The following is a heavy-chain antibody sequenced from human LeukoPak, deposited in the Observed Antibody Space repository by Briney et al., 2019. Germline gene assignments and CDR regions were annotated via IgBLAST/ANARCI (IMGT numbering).Heavy chain of an antibody. D-gene: IGHD3-3*01. Sequence: SETLSLTCTVSGGSISSSSYYWGWIRQPPGKGLEWIGSIYYSGSTYYNPSLKSRVTISVDTSKNQFSLNLSSVTAADTAVYYCARQWADFWSGYYLVFDYWGQGTLVTVSS. CDR2: IYYSGST. CDR3: ARQWADFWSGYYLVFDY. V-gene: IGHV4-39*01. CDR1: GGSISSSSYY. J-gene: IGHJ4*02.